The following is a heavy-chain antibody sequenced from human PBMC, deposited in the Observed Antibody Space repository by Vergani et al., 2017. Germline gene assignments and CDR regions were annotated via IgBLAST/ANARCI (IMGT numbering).Heavy chain of an antibody. J-gene: IGHJ4*02. D-gene: IGHD2-2*02. CDR1: GYSISRGYY. Sequence: QVQLQESGPGLVKPSETLSLTCIVSGYSISRGYYWGWIRQPPGKGLEWIGEICHTEDTKYSPSLKSRVTVSVDESRNLFSLRLNSVTAADTAVYYCATIGYRRWGYYFDYWGQGILVTVSS. CDR3: ATIGYRRWGYYFDY. V-gene: IGHV4-38-2*02. CDR2: ICHTEDT.